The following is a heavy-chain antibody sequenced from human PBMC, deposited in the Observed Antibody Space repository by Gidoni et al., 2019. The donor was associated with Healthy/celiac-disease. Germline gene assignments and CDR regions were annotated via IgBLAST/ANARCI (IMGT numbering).Heavy chain of an antibody. J-gene: IGHJ3*02. Sequence: QLQLQESGPGLVKPSETLSLTCTVSGGSISSSSYYWGWIRQPPGKGLEWIGSIYYSGSTYYNPSLKSRVTISVDTSKNQFSLKLSSVTAADTAVYYCARRPLVAAVDIWGQGTMVTVSS. D-gene: IGHD2-15*01. CDR3: ARRPLVAAVDI. V-gene: IGHV4-39*01. CDR2: IYYSGST. CDR1: GGSISSSSYY.